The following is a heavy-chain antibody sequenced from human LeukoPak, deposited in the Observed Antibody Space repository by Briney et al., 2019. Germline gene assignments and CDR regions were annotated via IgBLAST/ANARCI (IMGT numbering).Heavy chain of an antibody. CDR2: IYHTGST. D-gene: IGHD5-12*01. Sequence: PSETLSLTCAVSGYSISSGYYWGWIRQPPGKGLEWIGAIYHTGSTYYNPSLKSRVTISVDTSKNQFSLNLTSVTAADTAVYYCASHPGYSLARVGFWGQGTLVTVSS. J-gene: IGHJ4*02. CDR3: ASHPGYSLARVGF. V-gene: IGHV4-38-2*01. CDR1: GYSISSGYY.